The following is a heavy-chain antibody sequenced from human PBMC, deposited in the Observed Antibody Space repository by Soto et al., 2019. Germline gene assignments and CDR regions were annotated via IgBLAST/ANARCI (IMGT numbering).Heavy chain of an antibody. D-gene: IGHD1-26*01. CDR3: ARGRDQPPVGLYFDS. V-gene: IGHV1-69*01. Sequence: VQLVQSGAEVKKPGSAVKVSCKAAGDAFTNYIFDWVRQAPGQGLEWMGGIIPMFGTPKYAQTFQDRVTISADVSTGTAYLELTSLRFDDTAVYYCARGRDQPPVGLYFDSWGEGTRVTVSS. CDR1: GDAFTNYI. CDR2: IIPMFGTP. J-gene: IGHJ4*02.